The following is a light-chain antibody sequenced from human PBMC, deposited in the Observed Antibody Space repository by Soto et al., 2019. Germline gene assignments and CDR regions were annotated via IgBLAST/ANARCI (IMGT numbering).Light chain of an antibody. CDR1: SSDVGAYNY. Sequence: QSVLTQPASVSGSPGQSITISCTGTSSDVGAYNYVSWYQQYPGKAPKLMIYGVSNRPSGVSNRFSGSKSGNTASLTISGLQADDEADYYCNSYEGSSYVFGTGTKVTVL. CDR2: GVS. CDR3: NSYEGSSYV. V-gene: IGLV2-14*01. J-gene: IGLJ1*01.